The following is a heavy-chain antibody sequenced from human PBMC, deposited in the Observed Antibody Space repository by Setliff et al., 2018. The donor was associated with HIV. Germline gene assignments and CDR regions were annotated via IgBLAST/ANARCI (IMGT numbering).Heavy chain of an antibody. CDR3: ARDYLYYNMYNGSPVYGMDV. J-gene: IGHJ6*02. Sequence: PGGSLRLSCAASGFTFRNYNFNWVRQAPGRGLEWVSSISIGSGAAIYYAESVQGRFTVSRDNSKNSLYLQMNSLRGEDTAVYYCARDYLYYNMYNGSPVYGMDVWGQGTTVTVSS. CDR1: GFTFRNYN. CDR2: ISIGSGAAI. D-gene: IGHD3-10*01. V-gene: IGHV3-21*01.